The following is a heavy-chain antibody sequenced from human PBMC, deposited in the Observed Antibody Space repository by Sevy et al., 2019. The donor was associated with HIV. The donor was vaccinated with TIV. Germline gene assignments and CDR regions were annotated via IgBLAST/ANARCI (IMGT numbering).Heavy chain of an antibody. V-gene: IGHV1-18*01. CDR2: ISAYNGNT. D-gene: IGHD3-3*01. Sequence: ASVKVSCKASGYTFTSYGISWVRQAPGQGLEWMGWISAYNGNTNYAQKLQGRVTMTTDTSTSTAYMELRSLRSDDTAVYYCAGDRGPSGYDFWSGYQPSYYFDYWGQGTLVTVSS. J-gene: IGHJ4*02. CDR1: GYTFTSYG. CDR3: AGDRGPSGYDFWSGYQPSYYFDY.